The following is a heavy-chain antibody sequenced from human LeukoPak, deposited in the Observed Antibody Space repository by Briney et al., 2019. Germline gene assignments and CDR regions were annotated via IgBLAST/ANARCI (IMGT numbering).Heavy chain of an antibody. CDR3: ARDGFSGYNY. Sequence: PGRSLRLSCAASGFTFSSYAMHWVRQAPGKGLEWVAVISYDGSNKYYADSVKGRFTISRDNSKNTLYLQMNSLRAEDTAVYYRARDGFSGYNYWGQGTLVTVSS. CDR2: ISYDGSNK. CDR1: GFTFSSYA. D-gene: IGHD3-22*01. V-gene: IGHV3-30*04. J-gene: IGHJ4*02.